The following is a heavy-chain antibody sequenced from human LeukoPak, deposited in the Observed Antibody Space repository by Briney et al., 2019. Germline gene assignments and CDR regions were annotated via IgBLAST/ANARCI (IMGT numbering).Heavy chain of an antibody. CDR2: ISSSGTTM. D-gene: IGHD2/OR15-2a*01. CDR3: AGEYLLVAAFEI. V-gene: IGHV3-48*03. CDR1: GFTFSSYE. J-gene: IGHJ3*02. Sequence: GGSLRLSCEASGFTFSSYEMNWVRQAPGKGLEWVSYISSSGTTMSYADSVKGRFAISRDNAKNSLYLQMNSLRAEDTAVYYCAGEYLLVAAFEIWGQGTMVTVSS.